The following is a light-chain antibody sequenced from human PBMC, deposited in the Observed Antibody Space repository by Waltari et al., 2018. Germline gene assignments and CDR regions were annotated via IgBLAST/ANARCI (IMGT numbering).Light chain of an antibody. J-gene: IGLJ1*01. V-gene: IGLV2-14*01. CDR1: SSDVGRYNY. Sequence: QSALTQPASVSGSPGQSITISCTGTSSDVGRYNYVSWYQQHQDKAPKLMISEVSHRASGVSNRFSGSKSRNTASLTISGLHAEDEADYYCSSFSGSDTHVFGTGTKVTVL. CDR3: SSFSGSDTHV. CDR2: EVS.